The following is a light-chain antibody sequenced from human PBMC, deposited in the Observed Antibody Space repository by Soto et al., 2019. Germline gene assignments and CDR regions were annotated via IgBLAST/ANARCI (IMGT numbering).Light chain of an antibody. CDR2: AAS. CDR3: LLDFSYFWA. V-gene: IGKV1-6*01. CDR1: QDIRSA. Sequence: IQLYISPSPVSASKRDRVTITCRASQDIRSALGWYQQKPGKVPKLLIYAASTLQSGVPSRFSGSRSGTDFTLTISSLQPEDFATYYCLLDFSYFWAFGQGTKVDIK. J-gene: IGKJ1*01.